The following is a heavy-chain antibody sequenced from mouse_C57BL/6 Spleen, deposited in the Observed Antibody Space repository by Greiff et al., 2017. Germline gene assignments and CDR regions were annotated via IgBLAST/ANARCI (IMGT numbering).Heavy chain of an antibody. J-gene: IGHJ2*01. Sequence: QVQLKESGAELARPGASVKQSCKASGYTFTSYGISWVKQRTGQGLEWIGEIYPRSGNTYYNEKFKGKATLTADKSSSTAYMELRSLTSEDSAVYFCAIYYYGSSYNYWGQGTTLTVSS. V-gene: IGHV1-81*01. CDR3: AIYYYGSSYNY. D-gene: IGHD1-1*01. CDR1: GYTFTSYG. CDR2: IYPRSGNT.